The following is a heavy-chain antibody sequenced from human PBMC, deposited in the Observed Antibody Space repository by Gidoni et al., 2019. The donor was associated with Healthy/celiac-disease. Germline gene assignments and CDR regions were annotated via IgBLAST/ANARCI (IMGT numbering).Heavy chain of an antibody. V-gene: IGHV4-61*02. J-gene: IGHJ6*02. CDR3: AGLNWNPIYHYYGMDV. CDR2: IYSSEST. CDR1: GGSISSGSSY. D-gene: IGHD1-20*01. Sequence: QVQLQESGPGLVKPSQTLSLTCTVAGGSISSGSSYWSWIRQPAGKVLEWIGRIYSSESTNYNPSLKSRVTISVDTSKNQFSLKLSSVTAADTAVYYCAGLNWNPIYHYYGMDVWGQGTTVTVSS.